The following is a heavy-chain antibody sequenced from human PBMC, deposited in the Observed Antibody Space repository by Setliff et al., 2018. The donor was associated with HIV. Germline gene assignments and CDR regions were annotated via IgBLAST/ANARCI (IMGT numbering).Heavy chain of an antibody. D-gene: IGHD2-21*02. V-gene: IGHV4-4*09. CDR2: TYTSGST. J-gene: IGHJ6*03. CDR1: GGSISSYY. Sequence: PSETLSLTCTVSGGSISSYYWSWIRQSPGKGLEWIGYTYTSGSTNYNHNPSLKSRVTISVDTSKNRFSLKLSSVTAADTAVYYCAREGMSTVVTGRNYFYHFYMDVWGKGTTVTVSS. CDR3: AREGMSTVVTGRNYFYHFYMDV.